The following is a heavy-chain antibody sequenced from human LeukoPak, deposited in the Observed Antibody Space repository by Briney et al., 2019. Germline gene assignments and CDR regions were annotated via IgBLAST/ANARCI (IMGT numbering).Heavy chain of an antibody. V-gene: IGHV4-59*12. D-gene: IGHD1-7*01. Sequence: SETLSLTCTVSGGSISSYYWSWIRQPPGKGLEWIGYIYHSGSTYYNPSLKSRVTISVDRSKNQFSLKLSSVTAADTAVYYCARGRKGRNWNSRGWFDPWGQGTLVTVSS. CDR2: IYHSGST. CDR1: GGSISSYY. J-gene: IGHJ5*02. CDR3: ARGRKGRNWNSRGWFDP.